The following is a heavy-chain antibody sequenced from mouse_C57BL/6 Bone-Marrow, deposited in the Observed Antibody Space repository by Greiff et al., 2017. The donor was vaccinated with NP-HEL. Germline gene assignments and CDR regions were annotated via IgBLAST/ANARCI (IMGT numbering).Heavy chain of an antibody. Sequence: VQLQESVAELVRPGASVKLSCTASGFNIKNTYMHWVKQRPEQGLEWIGRIDPANGNTKYAPKFQGKATITADTSSNTAYLQPSSLTSEDAAIYYCGLLTTRVYYAMDYWGQGTSVTVAS. V-gene: IGHV14-3*01. CDR1: GFNIKNTY. CDR3: GLLTTRVYYAMDY. J-gene: IGHJ4*01. D-gene: IGHD2-12*01. CDR2: IDPANGNT.